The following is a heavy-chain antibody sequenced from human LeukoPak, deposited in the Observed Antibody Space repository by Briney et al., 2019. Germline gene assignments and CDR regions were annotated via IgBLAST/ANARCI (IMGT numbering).Heavy chain of an antibody. V-gene: IGHV3-23*01. J-gene: IGHJ4*02. CDR1: GFIFSSYA. D-gene: IGHD2/OR15-2a*01. CDR3: ARAGNTRFDY. CDR2: ISGSGGST. Sequence: GGSLRLSCAASGFIFSSYAMSWVRQTPGKGLEWVSAISGSGGSTYYADSVKGRFTISRDNSKNTLYLQMNSLRAEDTAVYYCARAGNTRFDYWGQGTLVTVSS.